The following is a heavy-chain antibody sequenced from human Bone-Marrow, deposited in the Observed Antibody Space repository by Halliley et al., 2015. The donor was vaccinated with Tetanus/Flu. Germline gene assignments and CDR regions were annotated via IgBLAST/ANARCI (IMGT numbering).Heavy chain of an antibody. CDR1: GYSISSGYY. V-gene: IGHV4-38-2*01. J-gene: IGHJ5*02. Sequence: TLSLTCAVSGYSISSGYYWGWIRQPPGKGLEWIENIYHSGSTYYNPSLKSRVTISVDTSKNHFSLTLNSVTAADTAVYYCARAGVLPLDWFNPWGQGTLVTVSS. CDR3: ARAGVLPLDWFNP. D-gene: IGHD3-16*01. CDR2: IYHSGST.